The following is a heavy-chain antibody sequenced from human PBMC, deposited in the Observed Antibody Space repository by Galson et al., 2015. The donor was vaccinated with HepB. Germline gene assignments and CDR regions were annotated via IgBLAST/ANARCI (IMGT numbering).Heavy chain of an antibody. Sequence: SLRLSCAASGFTFSSYAMSWVRQAPGKGLEWVSAISGSGGSTYYADSVKGRFTIPRDNSKNTLYLQMNSLRAEDTAVYDCAEPAIAVALPEYFQHWGQGTLVTVSS. CDR1: GFTFSSYA. J-gene: IGHJ1*01. CDR3: AEPAIAVALPEYFQH. CDR2: ISGSGGST. V-gene: IGHV3-23*01. D-gene: IGHD6-19*01.